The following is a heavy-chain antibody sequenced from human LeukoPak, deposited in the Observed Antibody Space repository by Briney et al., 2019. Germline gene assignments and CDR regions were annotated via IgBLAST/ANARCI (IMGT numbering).Heavy chain of an antibody. CDR1: GDSVSRSDSY. CDR3: ARRRYYDSSGYLE. Sequence: AETLSLTCTIFGDSVSRSDSYWDWLRQPPGKGLEWIGTIYYSGRTYYSPSLKSRVTLSVDMSNNQFSLTLSSVTAADTALYFCARRRYYDSSGYLEWGQGTLVTVSS. D-gene: IGHD3-22*01. J-gene: IGHJ1*01. CDR2: IYYSGRT. V-gene: IGHV4-39*01.